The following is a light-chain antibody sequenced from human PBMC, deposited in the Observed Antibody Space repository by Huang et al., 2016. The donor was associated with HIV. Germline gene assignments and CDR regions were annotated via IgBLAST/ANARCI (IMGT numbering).Light chain of an antibody. CDR1: KSISSW. CDR3: QQYNSYWT. V-gene: IGKV1-5*03. J-gene: IGKJ1*01. Sequence: DIQMTQSPSTLSASVGDRVTITCRASKSISSWLAWYQQKPGKAPKLLIYKAYSLESGVPSRFSGSGSGTEFTLTISSLQPDDFATYYCQQYNSYWTFGQGTKVEIK. CDR2: KAY.